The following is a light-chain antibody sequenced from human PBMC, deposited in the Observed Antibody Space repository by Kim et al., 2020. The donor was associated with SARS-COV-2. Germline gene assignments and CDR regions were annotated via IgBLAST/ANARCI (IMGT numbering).Light chain of an antibody. CDR3: QAWDSSTYV. V-gene: IGLV3-1*01. Sequence: SVFPGQTASITCSGDKLGDKYASWYQQKSGQSPVLVIYQDNKRPSGIPERFSCSNSGNTATLTISGTQAMDEADYYCQAWDSSTYVFGPGTKVTVL. J-gene: IGLJ1*01. CDR1: KLGDKY. CDR2: QDN.